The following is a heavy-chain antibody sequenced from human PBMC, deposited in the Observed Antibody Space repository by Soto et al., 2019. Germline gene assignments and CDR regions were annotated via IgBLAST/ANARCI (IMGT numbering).Heavy chain of an antibody. CDR1: GYTFTGYY. D-gene: IGHD1-26*01. V-gene: IGHV1-2*02. Sequence: ASVKVSCKASGYTFTGYYMHWVRQAPGQGLEWMGWINPNSGGTNYAQKFQGRVTMTRDTSISTAYMELSRLRSDDTAVYYCARDRVGATRVYYYYYGMDVWGQGTTVTV. CDR3: ARDRVGATRVYYYYYGMDV. J-gene: IGHJ6*02. CDR2: INPNSGGT.